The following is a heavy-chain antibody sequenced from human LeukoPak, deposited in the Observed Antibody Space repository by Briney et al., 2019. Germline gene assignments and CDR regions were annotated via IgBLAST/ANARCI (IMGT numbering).Heavy chain of an antibody. Sequence: GGSLRLSCAASGFTFSNAWMNWVRQAPGKGLEWVSAISGSGGSTYYADSVKGRFTISRDNSKNTLYLQMNSLRAEDTAVYYCAKVMGYDSSGYINYWGQGTLVTVSS. D-gene: IGHD3-22*01. V-gene: IGHV3-23*01. J-gene: IGHJ4*02. CDR1: GFTFSNAW. CDR3: AKVMGYDSSGYINY. CDR2: ISGSGGST.